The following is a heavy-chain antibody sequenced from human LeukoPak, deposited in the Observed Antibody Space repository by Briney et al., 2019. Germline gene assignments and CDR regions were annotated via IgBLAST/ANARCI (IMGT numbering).Heavy chain of an antibody. V-gene: IGHV1-2*02. CDR3: ARGYSISPMFDH. D-gene: IGHD5-18*01. Sequence: ASVKVSCKASGYIFTSYYMHWVRQAPGQGLEWMGWINPNTGNTNFAQKFQGRIAMIRATSITTVYMELKSLRSDDTAVYYCARGYSISPMFDHWARETLNPVPS. J-gene: IGHJ1*01. CDR1: GYIFTSYY. CDR2: INPNTGNT.